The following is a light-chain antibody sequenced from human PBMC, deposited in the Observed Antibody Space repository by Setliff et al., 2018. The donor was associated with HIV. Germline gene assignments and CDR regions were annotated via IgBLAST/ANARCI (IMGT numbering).Light chain of an antibody. Sequence: QSALTQPASVSGSPGQSITISCTGTSSDIGSSKFVSWYQQHPGKAPKVMIYNVDKRPSGVSNRFSGSKSGNTASLTISGLRIEDEADYFCSSYSINNLYVFASGTKVTVL. J-gene: IGLJ1*01. CDR1: SSDIGSSKF. V-gene: IGLV2-14*03. CDR3: SSYSINNLYV. CDR2: NVD.